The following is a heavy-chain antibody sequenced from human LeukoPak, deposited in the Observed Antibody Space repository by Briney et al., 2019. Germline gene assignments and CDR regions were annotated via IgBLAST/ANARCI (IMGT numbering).Heavy chain of an antibody. CDR3: AKSIWSTTSMVPYYFDY. Sequence: GGPLRHSTASYAPTFTTPATSCARPAPGNGLDRAPAITGSGGSTYYADSVKGRFTISRDNFKNTLYLQMHSLRAEDTAVYYCAKSIWSTTSMVPYYFDYWGQGTLVTVSS. V-gene: IGHV3-23*01. CDR1: APTFTTPA. D-gene: IGHD5-18*01. J-gene: IGHJ4*02. CDR2: ITGSGGST.